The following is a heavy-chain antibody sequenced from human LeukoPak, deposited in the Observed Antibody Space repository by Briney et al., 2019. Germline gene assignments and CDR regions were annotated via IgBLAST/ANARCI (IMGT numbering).Heavy chain of an antibody. J-gene: IGHJ3*02. V-gene: IGHV4-59*01. CDR1: GVSISSYY. CDR3: ARGEYNSSGYYIKDAFDI. D-gene: IGHD3-22*01. Sequence: PSETLSLICTVSGVSISSYYWSWIRQPPGKGLEWMGYIYYSGSTNYNPSLKSRVTISVDTSNDQFSLKLSSVTAGDTAVYYCARGEYNSSGYYIKDAFDIWGQGTMVTVSS. CDR2: IYYSGST.